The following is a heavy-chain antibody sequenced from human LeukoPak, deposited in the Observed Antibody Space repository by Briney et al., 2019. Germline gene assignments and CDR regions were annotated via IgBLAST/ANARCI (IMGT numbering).Heavy chain of an antibody. Sequence: SQPLSLTCTVPGGSISSGSYYWSWIRQPAGKGLEWIGRIYTSGSTNYNPSLKSRVTISVDTSKNQFSLKLSSVAAADTAVYYCARVAARYCSSTSCFPTTRYYYYYYMDVWGKGTTVTVSS. CDR1: GGSISSGSYY. D-gene: IGHD2-2*01. CDR2: IYTSGST. V-gene: IGHV4-61*02. CDR3: ARVAARYCSSTSCFPTTRYYYYYYMDV. J-gene: IGHJ6*03.